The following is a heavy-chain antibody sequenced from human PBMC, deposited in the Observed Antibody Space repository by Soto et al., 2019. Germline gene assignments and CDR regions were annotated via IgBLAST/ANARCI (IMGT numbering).Heavy chain of an antibody. V-gene: IGHV3-23*01. CDR1: GFTFSSYA. J-gene: IGHJ6*03. Sequence: EVQLLESGGGLVQPGGSLRLSCAASGFTFSSYAMSWVRQAPGKGLEWVSAISGSGGSTYYADSVKGRFTISRDNSKNTLYLQMNSLRAEDTAVYYCAKVKSPGTYYYGSGSPGGYYYKDVWGKGTTVTVSS. CDR3: AKVKSPGTYYYGSGSPGGYYYKDV. D-gene: IGHD3-10*01. CDR2: ISGSGGST.